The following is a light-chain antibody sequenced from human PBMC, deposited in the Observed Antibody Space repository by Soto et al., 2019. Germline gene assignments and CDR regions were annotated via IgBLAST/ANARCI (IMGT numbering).Light chain of an antibody. CDR3: QQYCISLRT. CDR2: GAS. CDR1: QSVSTY. Sequence: EIVLTQSPGTLSLSPGERAALSCRASQSVSTYLDWYQQKPGQAPRLLIYGASSRATGIPDRFSGSGSGTDFTVTITRLEPEDFAVYYGQQYCISLRTFGQGTKVEIK. J-gene: IGKJ1*01. V-gene: IGKV3-20*01.